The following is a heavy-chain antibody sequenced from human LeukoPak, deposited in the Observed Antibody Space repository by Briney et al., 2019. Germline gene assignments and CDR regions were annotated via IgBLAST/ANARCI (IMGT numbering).Heavy chain of an antibody. Sequence: SETLSLTCTVSGGSISSYYWSWIRQPPGKGLEWIGYIYYSGSTNYNPSLKGRVTISVDTSKNQFSLKLSSVTAADTAVYYCARASGYYDSSGYKPRIGYFDLWGRGTLVTVSS. CDR2: IYYSGST. J-gene: IGHJ2*01. D-gene: IGHD3-22*01. CDR3: ARASGYYDSSGYKPRIGYFDL. V-gene: IGHV4-59*01. CDR1: GGSISSYY.